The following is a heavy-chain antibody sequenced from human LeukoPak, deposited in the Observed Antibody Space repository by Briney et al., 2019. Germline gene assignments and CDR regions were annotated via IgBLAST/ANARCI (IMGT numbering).Heavy chain of an antibody. CDR1: GGSISSGGYY. D-gene: IGHD5-18*01. V-gene: IGHV4-31*03. J-gene: IGHJ6*02. Sequence: RSSQTLSLTCTVSGGSISSGGYYWSWIRQHPGKGLEWIGYIYYSGSTYYNPSLKSRVTISVDTSKNQLSLKLSSVTAADTAVYYCARVDTAMVTYYGMDVWGQGTTITVSS. CDR2: IYYSGST. CDR3: ARVDTAMVTYYGMDV.